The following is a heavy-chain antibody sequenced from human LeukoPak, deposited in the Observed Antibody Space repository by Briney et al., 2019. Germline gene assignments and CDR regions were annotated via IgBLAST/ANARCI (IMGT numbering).Heavy chain of an antibody. J-gene: IGHJ4*02. CDR1: GFTFSNYW. CDR2: INGDGGST. CDR3: ARDQVGATPIDY. V-gene: IGHV3-74*01. Sequence: GGSLRLSCAASGFTFSNYWMHWVRQVPGKGLLWVSRINGDGGSTGYADSVKGRFTISRDNAKNTLYLHMNSLGAEDTAAYYCARDQVGATPIDYWGQGTLVTVSS. D-gene: IGHD1-26*01.